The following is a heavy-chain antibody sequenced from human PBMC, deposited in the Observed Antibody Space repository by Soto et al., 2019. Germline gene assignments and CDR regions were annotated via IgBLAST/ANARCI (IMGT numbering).Heavy chain of an antibody. J-gene: IGHJ6*02. Sequence: PGGSLRLSCAASGFTFSSYSMNWVRQAPGKGLEWVSSISSSSSYIYYADSVKGRFTISRDNAKNSLYPQVNSLRAEDTAVYYCARDLSGSYSGGMDVWGQGTTVTGSS. D-gene: IGHD1-26*01. CDR3: ARDLSGSYSGGMDV. CDR1: GFTFSSYS. CDR2: ISSSSSYI. V-gene: IGHV3-21*01.